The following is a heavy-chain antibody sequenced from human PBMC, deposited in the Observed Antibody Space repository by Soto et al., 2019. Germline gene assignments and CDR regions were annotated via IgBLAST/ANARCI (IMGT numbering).Heavy chain of an antibody. CDR3: SRVRYDFVWGTDRGYHFDY. CDR2: ISTSSTYI. V-gene: IGHV3-21*01. D-gene: IGHD3-16*02. CDR1: GFSLNDYT. J-gene: IGHJ4*02. Sequence: GGSLRLSCAASGFSLNDYTMNWVRQAPGKGLEWVSSISTSSTYIYYTDSVRGRFTISRDNAEKSLYLQMNSLRAEDTAVYYCSRVRYDFVWGTDRGYHFDYWGQGALVTVSS.